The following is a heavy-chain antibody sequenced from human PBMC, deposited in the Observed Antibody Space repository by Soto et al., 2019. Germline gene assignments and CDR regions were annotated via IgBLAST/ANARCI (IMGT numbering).Heavy chain of an antibody. V-gene: IGHV3-7*01. D-gene: IGHD6-6*01. Sequence: EVQLVESGGGLVQPGGSLRLSCAASGFSFSDYSMTWVRQAPGTGLEWVTDIKHDGSEKHYLDSVKGRFTISRDDARNSLYLQISSLRAEDTAVYYCARVGVAAPIDPWGQGTLVTVSS. CDR1: GFSFSDYS. J-gene: IGHJ5*02. CDR3: ARVGVAAPIDP. CDR2: IKHDGSEK.